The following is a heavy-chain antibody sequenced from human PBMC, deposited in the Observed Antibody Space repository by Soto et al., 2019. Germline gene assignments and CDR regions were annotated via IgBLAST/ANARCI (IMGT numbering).Heavy chain of an antibody. CDR3: ARAPINPKWGVTMFDY. D-gene: IGHD7-27*01. Sequence: QVHLVQSATEVKRPGASVKVSCQTSGFTFTSHAIQWVRQAPGQRPEWLGWINAGNGNTKYSRRFQGRITITRDPAASTAYMELDILTSEDTALFYCARAPINPKWGVTMFDYWGQGTLVTVSS. V-gene: IGHV1-3*01. J-gene: IGHJ4*02. CDR2: INAGNGNT. CDR1: GFTFTSHA.